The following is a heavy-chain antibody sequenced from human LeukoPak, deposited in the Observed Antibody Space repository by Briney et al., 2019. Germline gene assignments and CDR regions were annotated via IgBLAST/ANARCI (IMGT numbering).Heavy chain of an antibody. J-gene: IGHJ6*03. D-gene: IGHD3-10*01. CDR2: IYYSGST. CDR1: GGSISSSSYY. CDR3: ARQGYGSGSYYYYYYYMDV. Sequence: SETLSLTCTVSGGSISSSSYYWGWIRQPPGKGLEWIGSIYYSGSTYYNPSLKSRVTISVDTSKNQFSLKLSSVTAADTAVYYCARQGYGSGSYYYYYYYMDVWGKGTTVTISS. V-gene: IGHV4-39*01.